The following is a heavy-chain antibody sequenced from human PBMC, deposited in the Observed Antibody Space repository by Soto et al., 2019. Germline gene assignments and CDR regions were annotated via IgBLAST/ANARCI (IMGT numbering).Heavy chain of an antibody. CDR3: ARHDYDDSTFDL. V-gene: IGHV4-61*08. D-gene: IGHD3-22*01. Sequence: SETLSLTCIVSGGSVGSGAYYCSWIRHPPGSALEWIGYIQYTGDTNYNSSLKRRVTISVQRSRNRFSLSLTSVTSADTAFYYCARHDYDDSTFDLWGQGTKLTV. J-gene: IGHJ3*01. CDR2: IQYTGDT. CDR1: GGSVGSGAYY.